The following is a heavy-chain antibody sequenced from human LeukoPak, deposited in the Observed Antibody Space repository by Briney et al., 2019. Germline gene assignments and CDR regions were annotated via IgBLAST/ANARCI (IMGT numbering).Heavy chain of an antibody. V-gene: IGHV3-64D*08. CDR2: ISTNAGRT. D-gene: IGHD2-21*01. CDR3: PLPALGY. J-gene: IGHJ4*02. Sequence: PGGSLRLSCSASAFTFSSYAMHWVRQAQGKGLQYVSGISTNAGRTYYAESVKGRFTISRDDSKNTLYLQMSSLRAEDTAVYFCPLPALGYWGQGALVTVSS. CDR1: AFTFSSYA.